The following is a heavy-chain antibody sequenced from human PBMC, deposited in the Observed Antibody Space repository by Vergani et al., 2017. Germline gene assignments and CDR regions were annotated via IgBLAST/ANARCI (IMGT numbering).Heavy chain of an antibody. D-gene: IGHD2-21*02. J-gene: IGHJ6*03. CDR3: ARGLRNYSYYMDV. Sequence: QVQLQESGPGLVKPSETLSLTCTVSGGSISSYYWSWIRQPPGKGLEWIGSIYYSGSTYYNPSLKSRVTISVDTSKNQFSLKLSSVTAADTAVYYCARGLRNYSYYMDVWGKGTTVTVSS. CDR1: GGSISSYY. CDR2: IYYSGST. V-gene: IGHV4-59*05.